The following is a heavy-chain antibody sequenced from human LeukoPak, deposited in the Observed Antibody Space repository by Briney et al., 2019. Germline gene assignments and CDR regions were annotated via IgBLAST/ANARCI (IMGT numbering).Heavy chain of an antibody. CDR1: GFTFSSYS. CDR3: AREGYSYAVDY. J-gene: IGHJ4*02. V-gene: IGHV3-21*01. Sequence: GALRLSFAASGFTFSSYSMNWVRRAPGKGGEGVSSISSSSRYIYYADSVKGRFTISRDNAKNSLYLQMNSLRAEDTAVYYCAREGYSYAVDYWGQGTLVTVSS. D-gene: IGHD5-18*01. CDR2: ISSSSRYI.